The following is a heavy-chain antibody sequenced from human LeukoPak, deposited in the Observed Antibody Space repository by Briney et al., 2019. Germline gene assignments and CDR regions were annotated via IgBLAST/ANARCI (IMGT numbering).Heavy chain of an antibody. CDR3: ARAVRGYTYGYEDY. D-gene: IGHD5-18*01. V-gene: IGHV3-21*01. Sequence: GGSLRLSCAASGFTFSSYSMNWVRQAPGKGLEWVSSISSGSSNIYYADSVKGRFTISRDNAKNSLYLQMTSLRAEDTAVYYCARAVRGYTYGYEDYWGQGTLVTVSS. CDR2: ISSGSSNI. CDR1: GFTFSSYS. J-gene: IGHJ4*02.